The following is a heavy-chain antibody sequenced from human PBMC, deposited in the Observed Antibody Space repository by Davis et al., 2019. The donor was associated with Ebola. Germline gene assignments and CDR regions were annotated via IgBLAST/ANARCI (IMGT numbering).Heavy chain of an antibody. CDR1: GFTFSSYA. J-gene: IGHJ5*02. CDR3: ARAVPAPSIWFDP. D-gene: IGHD2-2*01. V-gene: IGHV3-48*02. Sequence: GESLKISCAASGFTFSSYAMSWVRQAPGKGLEWVSAISSSSSTIYYADSVKGRFTISRDNAKNSLYLQMNSLRDEDTAVYYCARAVPAPSIWFDPWGQGTLVTVSS. CDR2: ISSSSSTI.